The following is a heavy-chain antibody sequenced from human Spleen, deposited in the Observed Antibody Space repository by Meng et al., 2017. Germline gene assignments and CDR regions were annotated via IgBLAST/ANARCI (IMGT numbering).Heavy chain of an antibody. CDR2: ISRSSDYI. D-gene: IGHD1-26*01. CDR3: ASWSGSFGNS. J-gene: IGHJ4*02. CDR1: GFTFSSYS. Sequence: GESLKISCAASGFTFSSYSMNRVRQAPGKGLEWVSSISRSSDYIFYADSVKGRFTIPRDNAENSLYLQMNSLRAEDTAVYYCASWSGSFGNSWGQGTLVTVSS. V-gene: IGHV3-21*01.